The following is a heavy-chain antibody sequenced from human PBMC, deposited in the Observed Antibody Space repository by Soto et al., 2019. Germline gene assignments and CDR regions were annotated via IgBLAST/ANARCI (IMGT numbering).Heavy chain of an antibody. CDR3: VRTSLVVAAATREDY. J-gene: IGHJ4*02. Sequence: PGESLRHSSEASGFTFSNSWMHLVRQAPGKGLVWVSRINSDGSSTSYADSVKGRFTISRDNAKNTLYLQMNSLRAEDTAVYYCVRTSLVVAAATREDYWGQGP. CDR2: INSDGSST. CDR1: GFTFSNSW. V-gene: IGHV3-74*01. D-gene: IGHD2-15*01.